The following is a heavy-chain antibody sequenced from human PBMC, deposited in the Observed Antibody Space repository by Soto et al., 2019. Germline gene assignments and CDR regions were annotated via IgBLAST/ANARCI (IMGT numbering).Heavy chain of an antibody. CDR3: ARMAY. J-gene: IGHJ4*02. V-gene: IGHV3-21*06. CDR2: ISSGGNDI. Sequence: PGGSLRLSCEASGFPFSRYSLNWVRQAPGKGLEWVSSISSGGNDISYAESVEGRFFTSRDNVNNVLYLDINNLRPEDTAVYCCARMAYWGQGTLVTVSS. CDR1: GFPFSRYS.